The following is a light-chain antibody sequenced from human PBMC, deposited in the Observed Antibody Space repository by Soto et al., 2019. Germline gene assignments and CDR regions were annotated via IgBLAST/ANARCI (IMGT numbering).Light chain of an antibody. CDR2: GAS. J-gene: IGKJ5*01. V-gene: IGKV3-15*01. Sequence: IVMTQSPATLSVSPGDRATLSCMASQSVTSNLAWYQQKPGQAPRLLIYGASTRATGIPARFSGSGSETDFTLTISSLEPEDFAVYYCQQRSNWPPTFGQGTRLEIK. CDR3: QQRSNWPPT. CDR1: QSVTSN.